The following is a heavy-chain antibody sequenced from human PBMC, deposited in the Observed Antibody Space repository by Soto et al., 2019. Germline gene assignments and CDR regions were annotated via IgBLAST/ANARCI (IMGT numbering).Heavy chain of an antibody. CDR2: IYYSGST. V-gene: IGHV4-39*01. Sequence: SETLSLTCTVSGGSISSSSYYWGWIRQPPGKGLEWIGSIYYSGSTYYNPSLKSRVTISVDTSKNQFSLKLSSVTAADTAVYYCARPDCGGDCSDAFDIWGQGTMVTVSS. CDR3: ARPDCGGDCSDAFDI. D-gene: IGHD2-21*02. CDR1: GGSISSSSYY. J-gene: IGHJ3*02.